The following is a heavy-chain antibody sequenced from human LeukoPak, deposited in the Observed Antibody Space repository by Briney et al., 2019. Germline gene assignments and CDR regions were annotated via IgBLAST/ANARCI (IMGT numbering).Heavy chain of an antibody. D-gene: IGHD3-9*01. V-gene: IGHV3-48*02. CDR3: ARDHDWAFDL. J-gene: IGHJ4*02. CDR2: INHNAEMI. Sequence: GGSLRLSCVASKFTFSSNWMSWVRQAPGKGLEWIAYINHNAEMILYPDFVKGRFTISRDNAKNSLYLQMTALRDEDTAIYYCARDHDWAFDLWGQGTLVTVSS. CDR1: KFTFSSNW.